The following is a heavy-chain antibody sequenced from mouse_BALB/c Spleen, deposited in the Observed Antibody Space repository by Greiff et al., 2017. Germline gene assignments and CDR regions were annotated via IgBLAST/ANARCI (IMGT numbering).Heavy chain of an antibody. Sequence: VQLQQSGPQLVRPGASVKISCKASGYSFTSYWMHWVKQRPGQGPEWIGMIDPSDSETRLNQKFKDKATLTVDKSSSTAYMQLSSPTSEDSAVYYCARDGRHAMDYWGQGTSVTVSS. CDR3: ARDGRHAMDY. J-gene: IGHJ4*01. V-gene: IGHV1S126*01. CDR1: GYSFTSYW. D-gene: IGHD2-3*01. CDR2: IDPSDSET.